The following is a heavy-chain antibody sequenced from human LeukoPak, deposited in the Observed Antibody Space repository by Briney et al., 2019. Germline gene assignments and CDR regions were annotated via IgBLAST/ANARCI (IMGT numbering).Heavy chain of an antibody. J-gene: IGHJ3*02. V-gene: IGHV3-23*01. D-gene: IGHD5-18*01. CDR1: VFTINNYA. Sequence: GGSLRLSCAASVFTINNYAMSWVRQAPGKALEWVSGISGSGAGTNYADSVKGRFTISRDNSKNTLYLQMNSLRGDDTAVYYCAKDRSYGAPYDVFDIWGQGTKVTVSS. CDR2: ISGSGAGT. CDR3: AKDRSYGAPYDVFDI.